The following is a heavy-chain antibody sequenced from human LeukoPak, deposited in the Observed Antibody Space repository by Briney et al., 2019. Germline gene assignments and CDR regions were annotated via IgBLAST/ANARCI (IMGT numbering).Heavy chain of an antibody. CDR1: GFTFRSFS. Sequence: PGGSLRLSCAASGFTFRSFSMNWVRQAPGKGLEWVSSISSSSTYIYYADSVKGRFTISRDKAKNSLYLQMNSLRAEDTAVYYCARGSTVTSYYYYGMDVWGQGTTVTVSS. CDR2: ISSSSTYI. D-gene: IGHD4-17*01. J-gene: IGHJ6*01. V-gene: IGHV3-21*01. CDR3: ARGSTVTSYYYYGMDV.